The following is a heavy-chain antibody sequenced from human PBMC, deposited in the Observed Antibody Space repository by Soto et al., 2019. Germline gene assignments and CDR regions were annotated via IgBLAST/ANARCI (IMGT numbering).Heavy chain of an antibody. Sequence: QVQLQESGPGLVKPSQTLSLTCTVSGGSISSGDYYWSWIRQPPRTGLEWIGYIYYSGSTYYNPSLESRLTISVDTSKNQFSLQLSSVTAADTAGYFCARADSSGYAYFDYWGQGSLVTVSS. CDR2: IYYSGST. CDR1: GGSISSGDYY. CDR3: ARADSSGYAYFDY. J-gene: IGHJ4*02. D-gene: IGHD3-22*01. V-gene: IGHV4-30-4*01.